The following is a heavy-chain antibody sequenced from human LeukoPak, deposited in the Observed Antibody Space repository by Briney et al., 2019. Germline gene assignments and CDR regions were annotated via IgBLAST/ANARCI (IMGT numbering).Heavy chain of an antibody. J-gene: IGHJ5*02. CDR2: IYYGGST. CDR3: ARGVAAGCRWFDP. Sequence: SETLSLTCTVSGGSVSSGSYYWSWIRQPPGKGLEWIGYIYYGGSTNYNPSLKSRVTISVDTSKNQFSLKLSSVTAADTAVYYCARGVAAGCRWFDPWGQGTLVTVSS. CDR1: GGSVSSGSYY. V-gene: IGHV4-61*01. D-gene: IGHD2-15*01.